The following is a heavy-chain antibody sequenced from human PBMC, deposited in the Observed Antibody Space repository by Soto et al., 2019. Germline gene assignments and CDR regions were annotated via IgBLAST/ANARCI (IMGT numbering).Heavy chain of an antibody. V-gene: IGHV1-8*01. CDR1: GYTFTSYD. CDR2: MDPNSGST. D-gene: IGHD3-3*01. Sequence: QAQLVQSGAEVKKPGASVKVSCKASGYTFTSYDINWVRQAPGQGLEWLGWMDPNSGSTGYAQNFQRTVTMTRNISINTAHMDLSSLRSEDTAVYYCARERKFDFWRKGLDVWGQGTTVTVSS. J-gene: IGHJ6*02. CDR3: ARERKFDFWRKGLDV.